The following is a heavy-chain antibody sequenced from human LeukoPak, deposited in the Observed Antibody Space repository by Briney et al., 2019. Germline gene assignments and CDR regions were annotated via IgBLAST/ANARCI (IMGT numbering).Heavy chain of an antibody. D-gene: IGHD6-13*01. CDR3: ARQFRYSSSWYRGWFDP. CDR2: INHSGST. V-gene: IGHV4-34*01. J-gene: IGHJ5*02. CDR1: GGSFSGYY. Sequence: SETLSLTCAVYGGSFSGYYWSWIRQPPGKGLEWIGEINHSGSTNYNPSLKSRVTISVDTSKNQFSLKLSSVTAADTAVYYCARQFRYSSSWYRGWFDPWGQGTLVTVSS.